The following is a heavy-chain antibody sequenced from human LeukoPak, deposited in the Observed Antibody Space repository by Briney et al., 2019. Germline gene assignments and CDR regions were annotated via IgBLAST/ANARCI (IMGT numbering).Heavy chain of an antibody. CDR3: ARDLQAVVAGTLGY. D-gene: IGHD6-19*01. CDR1: GGTFSSYA. J-gene: IGHJ4*02. CDR2: IIPIFGTA. Sequence: GASVTVSCKASGGTFSSYAISWVRQAPGPGLEWMGGIIPIFGTANYAQKFQGRVTITADKSTSTAYMELRSLRSDDTAVYYCARDLQAVVAGTLGYWGQGTLVTVSS. V-gene: IGHV1-69*06.